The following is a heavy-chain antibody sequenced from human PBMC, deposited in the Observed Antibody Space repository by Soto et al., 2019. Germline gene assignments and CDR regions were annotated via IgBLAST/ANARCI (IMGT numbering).Heavy chain of an antibody. CDR1: GYIFTNYY. CDR3: ARDLAAAAY. J-gene: IGHJ4*02. D-gene: IGHD6-13*01. V-gene: IGHV1-46*01. CDR2: INPLPTSGST. Sequence: QVQLVQSGAEVKKPGASVKVSCKASGYIFTNYYIHWVRQAPGQGLEWMAIINPLPTSGSTNYAQKFQGRVTVTRDTSTSTVYMELSSLGSEDTAIYDCARDLAAAAYWGQGTLVTVSS.